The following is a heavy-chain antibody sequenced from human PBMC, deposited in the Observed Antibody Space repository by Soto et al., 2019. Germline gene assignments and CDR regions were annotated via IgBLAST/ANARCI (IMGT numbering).Heavy chain of an antibody. CDR1: GGTFSSYP. J-gene: IGHJ4*02. CDR3: AKDFYRGIILMVYSTFDY. CDR2: IIPIFGTT. V-gene: IGHV1-69*13. Sequence: SVKVSCKASGGTFSSYPLSWVRQAPGQGLEWMGGIIPIFGTTKYAQKFQGRVTIIADESTTTAYMELSSLRSEDTAVYYCAKDFYRGIILMVYSTFDYWGQGTLVTVSS. D-gene: IGHD2-8*01.